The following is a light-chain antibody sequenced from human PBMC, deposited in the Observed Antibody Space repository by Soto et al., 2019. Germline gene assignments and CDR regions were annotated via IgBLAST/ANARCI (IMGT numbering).Light chain of an antibody. CDR2: DAS. CDR3: QQYHSYWT. J-gene: IGKJ1*01. CDR1: QNIRSR. V-gene: IGKV1-5*01. Sequence: DFEMTQSPPTLSASVGERVTITCRASQNIRSRLAWFQQKPGKAPKLLIYDASSLESGVPQRFSGSASGTEFTLTISSLQTDDFSTYYCQQYHSYWTFGQGTKVDIK.